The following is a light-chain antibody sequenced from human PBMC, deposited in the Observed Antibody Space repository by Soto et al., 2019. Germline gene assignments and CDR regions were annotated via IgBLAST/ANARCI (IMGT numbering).Light chain of an antibody. CDR2: TNN. Sequence: QSVLTQPPSASGTPGQRGTSSCSGSSSNIGTNTVNLYQQLPGMAPKLLIYTNNQRPSGVPARFSGSKSGTSASLAINGLQSEDEAHYHCASWDDGLNGPVFGGGTQLTVL. J-gene: IGLJ7*01. CDR1: SSNIGTNT. CDR3: ASWDDGLNGPV. V-gene: IGLV1-44*01.